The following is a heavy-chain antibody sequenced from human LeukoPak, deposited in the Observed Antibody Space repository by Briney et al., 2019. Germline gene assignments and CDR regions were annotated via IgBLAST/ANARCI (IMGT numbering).Heavy chain of an antibody. D-gene: IGHD3-22*01. V-gene: IGHV3-23*01. CDR3: AKDGLAYDGSTHVYYFHY. CDR1: GFTFRSYA. Sequence: PGGSQRLSCTASGFTFRSYAMSWVRQAPGKGLEGVSSIIYDGGHTYYAASVKGRFTISRDNSQNTLYLQMNSLRAEDTALYYCAKDGLAYDGSTHVYYFHYLGQGTRVTLSS. J-gene: IGHJ4*02. CDR2: IIYDGGHT.